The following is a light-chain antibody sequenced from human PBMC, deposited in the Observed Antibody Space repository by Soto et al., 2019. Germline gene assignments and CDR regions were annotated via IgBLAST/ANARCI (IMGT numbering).Light chain of an antibody. Sequence: QSALTQPPSASGSPGQSVTISCTGSSSDVGGYNYVSWYQQHPGKAPKLMIYEVSARPSGVPDRFAGSNASNTASLTVSGLHAEEEANYYSTSYAGSNYVFGTGTKLTVL. CDR3: TSYAGSNYV. J-gene: IGLJ1*01. V-gene: IGLV2-8*01. CDR1: SSDVGGYNY. CDR2: EVS.